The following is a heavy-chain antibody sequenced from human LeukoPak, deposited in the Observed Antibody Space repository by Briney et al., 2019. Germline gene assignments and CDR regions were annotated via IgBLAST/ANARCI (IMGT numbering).Heavy chain of an antibody. Sequence: GGSLRLSCAASGFTFSSYSMNWVRQAPGKGLEWVSYISSSSTINYADSVKGRFTISRDNAKNSLYLQMNSLRAEDTAVYYCARDGGSYHFDYWGQGTLVTVSS. CDR2: ISSSSTI. CDR1: GFTFSSYS. J-gene: IGHJ4*02. V-gene: IGHV3-48*01. CDR3: ARDGGSYHFDY. D-gene: IGHD1-26*01.